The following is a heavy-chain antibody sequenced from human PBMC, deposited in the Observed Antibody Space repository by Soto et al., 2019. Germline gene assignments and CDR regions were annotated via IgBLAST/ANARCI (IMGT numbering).Heavy chain of an antibody. Sequence: WGRKDPGQGLEWMGWIIPIIGTANYAQKFQGRVTITADESTSTAYMELSSLRSDDTAVYYCAREGVAPYYYYGLDVWGQGTPVTVSS. CDR2: IIPIIGTA. V-gene: IGHV1-69*01. D-gene: IGHD5-12*01. CDR3: AREGVAPYYYYGLDV. J-gene: IGHJ6*02.